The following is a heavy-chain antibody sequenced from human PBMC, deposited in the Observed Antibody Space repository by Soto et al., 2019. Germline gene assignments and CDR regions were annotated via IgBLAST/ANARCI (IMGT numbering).Heavy chain of an antibody. V-gene: IGHV4-28*01. J-gene: IGHJ4*02. D-gene: IGHD1-26*01. Sequence: SETLSLTCAVSGYSISSSNWWGWIRQPPGKGLEWIGYIYYSGTTYYNPSLKSRVTMSVDTSKNQFSLKLTSVTAVDTAVYYCERREIQGPIDYWGQGNLVT. CDR3: ERREIQGPIDY. CDR1: GYSISSSNW. CDR2: IYYSGTT.